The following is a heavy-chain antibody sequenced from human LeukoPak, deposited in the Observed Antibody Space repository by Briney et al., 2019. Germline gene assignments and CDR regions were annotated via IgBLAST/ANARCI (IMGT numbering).Heavy chain of an antibody. Sequence: PSETLSLACTVSGGSISSSSYYWGWIRQPPGKGLEWIGSIYYSGSTYYNPSLKSRVTISVDTSKNQFSLKLSSVTAADTAVYYCARDNYDFWSGTYTGRDYWGQGTLVTVSS. CDR3: ARDNYDFWSGTYTGRDY. V-gene: IGHV4-39*07. D-gene: IGHD3-3*01. CDR2: IYYSGST. CDR1: GGSISSSSYY. J-gene: IGHJ4*02.